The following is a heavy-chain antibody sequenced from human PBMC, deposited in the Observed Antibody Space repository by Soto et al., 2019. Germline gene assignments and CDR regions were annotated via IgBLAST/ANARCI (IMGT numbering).Heavy chain of an antibody. D-gene: IGHD5-12*01. CDR2: INSDGRST. CDR3: VRASGYDLTPFDF. Sequence: PGGTLRLSCAASGFLFSNYWMHWVRQPPGKGLVWVSRINSDGRSTLYADSVKGRFTTSRDNAKNTLYLQMTSPRAEATAVFYFVRASGYDLTPFDFWGQGTLVTVSS. J-gene: IGHJ4*02. CDR1: GFLFSNYW. V-gene: IGHV3-74*01.